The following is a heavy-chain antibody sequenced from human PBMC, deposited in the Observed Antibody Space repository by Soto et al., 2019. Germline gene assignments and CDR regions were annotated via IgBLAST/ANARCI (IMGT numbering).Heavy chain of an antibody. CDR2: MNPNSGNT. D-gene: IGHD1-26*01. V-gene: IGHV1-8*01. Sequence: QVQLVQSGAEVKKPGASVKVSGKASGYTFTSYDFNWVRQATGQGFEWMGWMNPNSGNTGYAQKFQGRVTMTRNTSISTAYMELSSLRSEDTAVYYCATYSGSYYAVRGYWGQGTLVTVSS. CDR3: ATYSGSYYAVRGY. J-gene: IGHJ4*02. CDR1: GYTFTSYD.